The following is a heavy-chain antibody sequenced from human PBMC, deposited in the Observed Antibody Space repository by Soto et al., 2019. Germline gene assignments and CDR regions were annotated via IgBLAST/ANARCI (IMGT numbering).Heavy chain of an antibody. Sequence: EVQLLESGGGLVQPGGSLRLSCAASGVSFSNYAMNWVRQAPGKGLEWVSGISHSGSSTYYADSVKGRFTISRDNSKNTLYLQMNSLRVEDTAVYYCAKGSWVHHGSEGGNWLDPWGQGTLVTVSS. CDR2: ISHSGSST. J-gene: IGHJ5*02. CDR1: GVSFSNYA. D-gene: IGHD3-10*01. CDR3: AKGSWVHHGSEGGNWLDP. V-gene: IGHV3-23*01.